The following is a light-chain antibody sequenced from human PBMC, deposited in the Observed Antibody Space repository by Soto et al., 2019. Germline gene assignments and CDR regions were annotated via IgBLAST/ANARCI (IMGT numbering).Light chain of an antibody. J-gene: IGKJ4*01. V-gene: IGKV3-15*01. CDR3: QHYNHWPLT. Sequence: EVMMTQSPATLSVSPGERATLSCRASQSVSIDLAWYQHKPGQAPRLLIYGASTRATGVPVRFSGSGSGTEVTLTISSLQSEDFAVYYCQHYNHWPLTFGGGTKVEIK. CDR2: GAS. CDR1: QSVSID.